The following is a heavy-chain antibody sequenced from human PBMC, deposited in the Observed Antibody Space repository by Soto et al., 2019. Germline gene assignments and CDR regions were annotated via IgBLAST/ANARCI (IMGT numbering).Heavy chain of an antibody. D-gene: IGHD6-13*01. CDR1: GFTVSSNY. V-gene: IGHV3-53*04. CDR3: ARGLQDSSSWSPWYYYMDV. CDR2: IYSGGST. J-gene: IGHJ6*03. Sequence: GGSLRLSCAASGFTVSSNYMSWVRQAPGKGLEWVSVIYSGGSTYHADSVKGRFTISRHNSKNTLYLQMNSLRAEDTAVYYCARGLQDSSSWSPWYYYMDVWGKGTTVTVSS.